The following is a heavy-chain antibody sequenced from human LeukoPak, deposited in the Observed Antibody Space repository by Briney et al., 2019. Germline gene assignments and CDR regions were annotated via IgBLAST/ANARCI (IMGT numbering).Heavy chain of an antibody. CDR3: AREPPGYYDSSGYFSAFDI. Sequence: SETLSLTCTVSGGSLSSYYWSWIRQPPGRGLEWIGYIYYSGSTNYNPSLKSRVTISVDTSKNQFSLKLSSVTAADTAVYYCAREPPGYYDSSGYFSAFDIWGQGTMVTVSS. J-gene: IGHJ3*02. CDR2: IYYSGST. D-gene: IGHD3-22*01. CDR1: GGSLSSYY. V-gene: IGHV4-59*01.